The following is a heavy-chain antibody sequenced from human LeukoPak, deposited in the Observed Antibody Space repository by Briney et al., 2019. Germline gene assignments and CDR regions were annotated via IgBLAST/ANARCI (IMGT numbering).Heavy chain of an antibody. V-gene: IGHV3-48*01. CDR2: ISSGGSSI. D-gene: IGHD3-3*01. J-gene: IGHJ4*02. CDR1: GFTFSSNG. CDR3: ARGSGRISIFGVPY. Sequence: PGGSLRLSCVASGFTFSSNGMHWVRQAPGKGLEWVSDISSGGSSINYADSVKGRFTISRDNAKNSLYLQMNNLRAEDTAVYFCARGSGRISIFGVPYWGQGTLVTVSS.